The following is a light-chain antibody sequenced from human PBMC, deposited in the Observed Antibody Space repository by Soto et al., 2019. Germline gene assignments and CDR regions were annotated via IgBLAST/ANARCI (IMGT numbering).Light chain of an antibody. J-gene: IGLJ1*01. Sequence: QSALTQPASVSGSPGQSITISCTGTSSDVGGYNFVSWYQQHPGKAPKLIIYDVNNRPSGVPARFSGSKSGNTASLTISGLQAEDESDYYCSSYTSSSTPYVFGTGTKGTVL. CDR2: DVN. CDR1: SSDVGGYNF. V-gene: IGLV2-14*01. CDR3: SSYTSSSTPYV.